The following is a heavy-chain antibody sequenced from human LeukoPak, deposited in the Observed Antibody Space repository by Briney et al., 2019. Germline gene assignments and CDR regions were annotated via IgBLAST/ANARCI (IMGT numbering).Heavy chain of an antibody. CDR3: ASANFGDYVY. CDR2: IDSIGNT. CDR1: GGSISSYY. Sequence: SETLSLTCTVSGGSISSYYWGWIRQPPGKGLEWIGRIDSIGNTHYNPSLESRVTISVDTSKNQFSLRVISVTAADRAVYYCASANFGDYVYWGQGTLVTVSS. V-gene: IGHV4-39*01. J-gene: IGHJ4*02. D-gene: IGHD4-17*01.